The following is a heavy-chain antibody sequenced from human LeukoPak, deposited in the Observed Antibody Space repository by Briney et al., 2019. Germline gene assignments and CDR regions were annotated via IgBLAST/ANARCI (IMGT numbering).Heavy chain of an antibody. J-gene: IGHJ4*02. CDR3: ASGQGISAYNY. CDR2: IYYSGST. CDR1: GGSISSSDW. Sequence: SETLSLTCAVSGGSISSSDWWSWVRQPPGKGLEWIGYIYYSGSTNYNPSLKSRVTISVDTSKNQFSLKLSSVTAADTAVYYCASGQGISAYNYWGQGTLVTVSS. V-gene: IGHV4-4*02. D-gene: IGHD2-2*02.